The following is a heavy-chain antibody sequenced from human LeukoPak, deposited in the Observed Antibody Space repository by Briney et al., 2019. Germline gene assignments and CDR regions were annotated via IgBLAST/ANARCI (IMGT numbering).Heavy chain of an antibody. J-gene: IGHJ4*02. CDR1: GSSFTSYW. D-gene: IGHD5-12*01. CDR2: IYPGDSDT. CDR3: ARLGGSGYALSQSMGY. V-gene: IGHV5-51*01. Sequence: GASLQISCEGAGSSFTSYWIGGGRQLPGKGLEGVGIIYPGDSDTRYSPSFQGQVTISADKSISTSYLQWSSLKASDTAMYYCARLGGSGYALSQSMGYWGQGTLVTVSS.